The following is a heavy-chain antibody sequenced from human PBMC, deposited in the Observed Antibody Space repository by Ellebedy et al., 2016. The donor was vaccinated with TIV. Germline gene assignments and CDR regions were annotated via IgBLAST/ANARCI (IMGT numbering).Heavy chain of an antibody. J-gene: IGHJ4*02. CDR2: IWYDGSDQ. CDR3: ARDIGHPSGDFDY. V-gene: IGHV3-33*01. Sequence: GESLKISCAASGFTFRRHGMHWVRQAPGKGLEWVAVIWYDGSDQYYADSVKGRFTVSRDNSKNTLYLQMNSLRAEDTAVYYCARDIGHPSGDFDYWGQGTLVTVSS. CDR1: GFTFRRHG. D-gene: IGHD1-26*01.